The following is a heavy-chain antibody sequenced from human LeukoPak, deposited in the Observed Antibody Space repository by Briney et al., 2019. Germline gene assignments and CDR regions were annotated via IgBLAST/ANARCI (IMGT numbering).Heavy chain of an antibody. CDR1: GYSFTSYW. V-gene: IGHV5-51*01. CDR2: IYPGDSDT. D-gene: IGHD3-3*01. J-gene: IGHJ4*02. CDR3: ARLGNTIFGVAPPAGPFDY. Sequence: GESLKIFCKGSGYSFTSYWIGWVRQMPGKGLEWMGIIYPGDSDTRYSPSFQGQVTISADKSISTAYLQWSSLKASDTAMYYCARLGNTIFGVAPPAGPFDYWGQGTLVTVSS.